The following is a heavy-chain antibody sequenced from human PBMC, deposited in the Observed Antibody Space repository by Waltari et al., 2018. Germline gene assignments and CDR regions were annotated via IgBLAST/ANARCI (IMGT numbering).Heavy chain of an antibody. CDR1: GGSLRRGYY. V-gene: IGHV4-38-2*01. D-gene: IGHD6-19*01. CDR3: ASELGGTAVATDAFDI. CDR2: VSRSGST. Sequence: QVQLQQSGPGQVKPSETLSLTCAVSGGSLRRGYYWGWIRQPLGEGLEWVGSVSRSGSTSYNPPLKSRATTSIPPAKHQFSRGRSSGTAAATAVYFCASELGGTAVATDAFDIWGQGTMVIVSS. J-gene: IGHJ3*02.